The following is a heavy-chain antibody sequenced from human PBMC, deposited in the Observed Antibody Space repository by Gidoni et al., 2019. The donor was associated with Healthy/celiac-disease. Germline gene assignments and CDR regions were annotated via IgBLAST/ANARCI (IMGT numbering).Heavy chain of an antibody. CDR2: IYYNGDT. Sequence: QLQLQESGPGLVKPSETLSLTCTVSGASISSSSYYWGWIRQPPGKGLEWVGSIYYNGDTYYKSSLKSRVAISVDTSKNQFSLKVTSVTAADTAVYYCARHGSGSNSWLNYYYYGMDVWGQGTTVTVSS. CDR1: GASISSSSYY. V-gene: IGHV4-39*01. CDR3: ARHGSGSNSWLNYYYYGMDV. D-gene: IGHD6-13*01. J-gene: IGHJ6*02.